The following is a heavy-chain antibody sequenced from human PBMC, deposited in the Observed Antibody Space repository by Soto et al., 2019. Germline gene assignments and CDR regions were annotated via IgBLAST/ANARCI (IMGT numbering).Heavy chain of an antibody. Sequence: ASVKVSCKASGYTFTSYAMHWVRQAPGQRLEWMGWINAGNGNTKYSQKFQGRVTITRDTSASTAYMELSSLRSEDTAVNYCARESVAVAGINFDYWGQGTLVTVSS. CDR2: INAGNGNT. J-gene: IGHJ4*02. CDR1: GYTFTSYA. D-gene: IGHD6-19*01. V-gene: IGHV1-3*01. CDR3: ARESVAVAGINFDY.